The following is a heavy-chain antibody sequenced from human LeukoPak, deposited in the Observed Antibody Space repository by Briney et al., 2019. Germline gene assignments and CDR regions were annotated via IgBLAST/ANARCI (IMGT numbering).Heavy chain of an antibody. Sequence: ASVKVSCKASGYTFTSYAMHWVRQAPGQRLEWMGWINAGNGNTKYSQKFQGRVTITRDTSASTAYMELSSLRSEDTAVYYCARDRRGGHNWFDPWGQGTLVTVSS. V-gene: IGHV1-3*01. J-gene: IGHJ5*02. CDR3: ARDRRGGHNWFDP. CDR2: INAGNGNT. D-gene: IGHD3-16*01. CDR1: GYTFTSYA.